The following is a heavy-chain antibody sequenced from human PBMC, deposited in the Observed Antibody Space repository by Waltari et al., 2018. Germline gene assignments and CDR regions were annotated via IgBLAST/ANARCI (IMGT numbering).Heavy chain of an antibody. CDR3: ARRGYCGSTSCYGAVYFDY. CDR2: INSDSSTI. V-gene: IGHV3-48*04. Sequence: EVQLVESGGGLVQPGESLRLSCAASGFTFSSYSMNWVRQAPGKGLGWISYINSDSSTIDYADSVEGRFTISRDNAKNSLYLQMNSLRAEDTAVYYCARRGYCGSTSCYGAVYFDYWGQGTLVTVSS. D-gene: IGHD2-2*01. J-gene: IGHJ4*02. CDR1: GFTFSSYS.